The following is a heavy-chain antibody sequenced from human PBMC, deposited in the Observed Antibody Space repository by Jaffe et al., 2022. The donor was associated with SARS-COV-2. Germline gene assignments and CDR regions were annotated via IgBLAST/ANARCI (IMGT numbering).Heavy chain of an antibody. Sequence: EVQLVESGGGLVKPGGSLRLSCAASGFTFSSYSMNWVRQAPGKGLEWVSSISSSSSYIYYADSVKGRFTISRDNAKNSLYLQMNSLRAEDTAVYYCARDQAYYYDSSGYSDAFDIWGQGTMVTVSS. D-gene: IGHD3-22*01. CDR2: ISSSSSYI. V-gene: IGHV3-21*01. CDR3: ARDQAYYYDSSGYSDAFDI. J-gene: IGHJ3*02. CDR1: GFTFSSYS.